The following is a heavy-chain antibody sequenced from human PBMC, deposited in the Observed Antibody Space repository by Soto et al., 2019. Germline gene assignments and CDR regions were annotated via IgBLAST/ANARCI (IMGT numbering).Heavy chain of an antibody. Sequence: ASVKVSCKASGYTFTNYGFTWVRQAPGQGLEWVGWISAYNGHTNYAQNLQGRVTMTTDTSTTTAYMELRSLRSDDTAVYYCARDAAARVLLWWGQGTMVTVSS. CDR1: GYTFTNYG. CDR2: ISAYNGHT. V-gene: IGHV1-18*01. D-gene: IGHD6-6*01. J-gene: IGHJ3*01. CDR3: ARDAAARVLLW.